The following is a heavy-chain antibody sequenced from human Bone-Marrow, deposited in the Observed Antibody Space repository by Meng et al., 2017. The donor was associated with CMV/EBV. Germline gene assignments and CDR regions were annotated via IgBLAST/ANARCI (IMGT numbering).Heavy chain of an antibody. CDR1: GFTFSSYW. V-gene: IGHV3-7*03. CDR2: IKQDGSEK. J-gene: IGHJ4*02. Sequence: GESLKISCAASGFTFSSYWMSWVRQAPGKGLEWVANIKQDGSEKYYVDSVKGRFTISRDDSKNSLYLQMNSLKTEDTAVYYCARVDSGAGYWGQGTLVTVSS. CDR3: ARVDSGAGY. D-gene: IGHD1-26*01.